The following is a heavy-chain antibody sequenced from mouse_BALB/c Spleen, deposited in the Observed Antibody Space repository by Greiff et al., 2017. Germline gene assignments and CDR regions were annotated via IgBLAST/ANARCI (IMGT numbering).Heavy chain of an antibody. D-gene: IGHD2-2*01. J-gene: IGHJ4*01. Sequence: EVMLVESGGGLVKPGGSLKLSCAASGFTFSSYAMSWVRQTPEKRLEWVASISSGGSTYYPDSVKGRFTISRDNARNILYLQMSSLRSEDTAMYYCARGGYDGLNWAMDYWGQGTSVTVSS. V-gene: IGHV5-6-5*01. CDR3: ARGGYDGLNWAMDY. CDR1: GFTFSSYA. CDR2: ISSGGST.